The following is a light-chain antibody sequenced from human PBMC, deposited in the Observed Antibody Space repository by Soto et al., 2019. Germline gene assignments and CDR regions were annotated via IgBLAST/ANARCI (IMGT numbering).Light chain of an antibody. CDR2: DVN. V-gene: IGLV2-8*01. Sequence: QSALTQPPSASGSPGQSVTISCTGTSSDVGGYNYVSWYQQHPGKAPKLLIYDVNKRPSGVPDRFSGSKSGNTASLTVSGLQAEDEGDYYCSSYAGSNIFGVVFGGGTKVTVL. CDR1: SSDVGGYNY. CDR3: SSYAGSNIFGVV. J-gene: IGLJ2*01.